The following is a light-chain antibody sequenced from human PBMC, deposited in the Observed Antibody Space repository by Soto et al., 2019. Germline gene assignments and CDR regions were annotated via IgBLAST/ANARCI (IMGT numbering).Light chain of an antibody. CDR1: QGISNW. V-gene: IGKV1-12*01. J-gene: IGKJ2*01. CDR3: QQANSFPYT. Sequence: DIQMTQSPSSVSASVGDRVTITCRASQGISNWLAWYQQKAGKAPKLLIYATSTLQRGVPSRFRGSGSGTEFTLTISGLQPEDVATYYCQQANSFPYTFGQGTKLEIK. CDR2: ATS.